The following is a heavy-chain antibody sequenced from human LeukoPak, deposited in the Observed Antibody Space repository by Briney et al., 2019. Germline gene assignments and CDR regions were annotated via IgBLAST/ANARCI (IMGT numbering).Heavy chain of an antibody. CDR1: GCTFTSYD. D-gene: IGHD2-8*01. CDR3: ARIYCTNGVCPTGFDY. Sequence: ASVKVSCKASGCTFTSYDINWVRQATGQGLEWMGWMNPNSGNTNYAQKLQGRVTMTTDTSTSTAYMELRSLRSDDTAVYYCARIYCTNGVCPTGFDYWGQGTLVTVSS. J-gene: IGHJ4*02. V-gene: IGHV1-18*01. CDR2: MNPNSGNT.